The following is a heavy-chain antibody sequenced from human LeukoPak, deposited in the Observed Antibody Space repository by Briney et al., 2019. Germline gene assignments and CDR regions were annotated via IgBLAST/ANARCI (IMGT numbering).Heavy chain of an antibody. V-gene: IGHV4-39*07. Sequence: SETLSLTCTVSGGSISSSSYYWGWIRQPPGKGLEWIGSIYYSGSTYYNPSLKSRVTISVDTSKNQFSLKLSSVTAADTAVYYCAREGDYGDWYFDLWGRGTLVTVSS. J-gene: IGHJ2*01. D-gene: IGHD4-17*01. CDR2: IYYSGST. CDR1: GGSISSSSYY. CDR3: AREGDYGDWYFDL.